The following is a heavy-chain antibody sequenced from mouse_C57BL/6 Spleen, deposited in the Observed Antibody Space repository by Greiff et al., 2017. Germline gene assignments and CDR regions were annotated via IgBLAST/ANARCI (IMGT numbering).Heavy chain of an antibody. Sequence: EVKVVESGGGLVQPGGSLSLSCAASGFTFTDYYMSWVRQPPGKALEWLGFIRNKANGYTTEYSASVKGRFTISRDNSQSILYLQMNALRAEDSATYYCARYITSNSPAWFAYWGQGTLVTVSA. CDR2: IRNKANGYTT. CDR3: ARYITSNSPAWFAY. V-gene: IGHV7-3*01. CDR1: GFTFTDYY. D-gene: IGHD2-5*01. J-gene: IGHJ3*01.